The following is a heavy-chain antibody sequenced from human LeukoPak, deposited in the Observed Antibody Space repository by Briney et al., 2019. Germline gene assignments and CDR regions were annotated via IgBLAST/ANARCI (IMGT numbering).Heavy chain of an antibody. Sequence: ASVKVSCKASGYTFTSYYMHWVRQAPGQGLEWMGIINPSGGSTSCAQKFQGRVTMTRDMSTSTVYMELSSLRSEDTAMYYCARDLGGGDKAFYYFDYWGQGTLVTVSS. CDR2: INPSGGST. CDR3: ARDLGGGDKAFYYFDY. V-gene: IGHV1-46*01. CDR1: GYTFTSYY. D-gene: IGHD3-16*01. J-gene: IGHJ4*02.